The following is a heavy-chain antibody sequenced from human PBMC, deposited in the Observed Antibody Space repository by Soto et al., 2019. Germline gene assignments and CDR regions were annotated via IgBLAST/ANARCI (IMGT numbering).Heavy chain of an antibody. CDR1: GFTFSSYG. V-gene: IGHV3-30*18. CDR2: ISYDGSNK. CDR3: AKDTLDSSGWFDY. J-gene: IGHJ4*02. D-gene: IGHD3-22*01. Sequence: PGGSLRLSCAASGFTFSSYGMHWVRQAPGKGLEWVAVISYDGSNKYYADSVKGRFTISRDNSKNTLYLQMNSLRAEDTAVYYCAKDTLDSSGWFDYWGQGTLVTVSS.